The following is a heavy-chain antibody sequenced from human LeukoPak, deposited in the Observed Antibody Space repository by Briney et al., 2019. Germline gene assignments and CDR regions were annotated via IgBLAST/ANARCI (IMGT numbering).Heavy chain of an antibody. D-gene: IGHD5-18*01. CDR3: ARATATKPPYSYGPSFDY. CDR2: IYYSGST. V-gene: IGHV4-31*03. Sequence: SETLSLTCTVSGGSISSGSHHWGWFRQSPGKGLEWIGYIYYSGSTYYNPSLKSRVTISVDTSKNQSSLKLSSVTAADTAVYYCARATATKPPYSYGPSFDYWGQGTLVTVSS. CDR1: GGSISSGSHH. J-gene: IGHJ4*02.